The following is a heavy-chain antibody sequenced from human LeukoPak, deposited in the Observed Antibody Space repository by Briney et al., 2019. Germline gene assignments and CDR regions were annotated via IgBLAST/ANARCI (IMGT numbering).Heavy chain of an antibody. Sequence: PGGSLRLSCAASGFTFSSFVMHWVRQAPGKGLEWVAVISKDGSDKYYVDSVKGRFAISRDNSRNTLYLQMNSLRAADTAVYFCAKESCTMTDCLGDWGQGTLVTVSS. D-gene: IGHD2-8*01. V-gene: IGHV3-30*18. J-gene: IGHJ4*02. CDR1: GFTFSSFV. CDR3: AKESCTMTDCLGD. CDR2: ISKDGSDK.